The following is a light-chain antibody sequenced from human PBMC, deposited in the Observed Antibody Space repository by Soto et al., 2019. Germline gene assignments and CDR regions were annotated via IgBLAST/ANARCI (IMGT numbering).Light chain of an antibody. V-gene: IGLV2-23*01. CDR1: SSDVGSYSL. CDR3: CSDAGTDTYV. CDR2: EGS. J-gene: IGLJ1*01. Sequence: QSALTQPASVSGSPGQSITISCTGTSSDVGSYSLVSWYQQHPGKAPKLMIYEGSKRPSGVSNRFSGSKSGNTASLTISGLQAEDEADYYCCSDAGTDTYVFGTGTKLTVL.